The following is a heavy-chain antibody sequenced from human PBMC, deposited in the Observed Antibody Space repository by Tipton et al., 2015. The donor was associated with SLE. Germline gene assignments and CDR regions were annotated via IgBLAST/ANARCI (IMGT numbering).Heavy chain of an antibody. Sequence: QLVQSGAEVKKPGASVKVSCKASGHTFSDYYIHWVRQAPGQGLEWMGWINPHSGGRHYAQQFQGRVTMTRDTSISVVYMELSRLRTDDTAVYYCARGWEDRGYFDYWGQGTLVTVSS. CDR1: GHTFSDYY. CDR2: INPHSGGR. V-gene: IGHV1-2*02. CDR3: ARGWEDRGYFDY. J-gene: IGHJ4*02. D-gene: IGHD1-26*01.